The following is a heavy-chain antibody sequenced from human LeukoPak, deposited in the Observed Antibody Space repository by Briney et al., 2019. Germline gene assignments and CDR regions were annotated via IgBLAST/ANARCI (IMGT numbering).Heavy chain of an antibody. Sequence: SETLSLTCAVSGGSISNYYLNWIRQHPGKGLEWIGYIYYSGSTHYNPSLKSRVTISVDTSKNQFSLKLSSVTAADTAVYYCARDMTDWWFDPWGQGTLATVSS. CDR2: IYYSGST. J-gene: IGHJ5*02. V-gene: IGHV4-31*11. D-gene: IGHD3-9*01. CDR3: ARDMTDWWFDP. CDR1: GGSISNYY.